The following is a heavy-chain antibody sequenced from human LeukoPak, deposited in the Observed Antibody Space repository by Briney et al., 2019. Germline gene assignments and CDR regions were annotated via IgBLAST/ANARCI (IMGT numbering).Heavy chain of an antibody. V-gene: IGHV5-51*01. CDR3: ARLSMIDTFDI. Sequence: GESLKISCKGSGYSFSNYWIGWVRQMPGKGLEWMGIIYPGDSETIYSPSFQDQVTISADKSINTAYLHWRSLKASDTAMYYCARLSMIDTFDIWGLGTVVTVSS. CDR2: IYPGDSET. J-gene: IGHJ3*02. D-gene: IGHD3-22*01. CDR1: GYSFSNYW.